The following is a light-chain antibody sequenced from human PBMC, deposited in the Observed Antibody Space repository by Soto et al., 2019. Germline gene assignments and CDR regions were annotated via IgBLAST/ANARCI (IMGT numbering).Light chain of an antibody. CDR1: SSNIGSNT. CDR2: SNN. V-gene: IGLV1-44*01. CDR3: AAWDDSLNVHV. J-gene: IGLJ1*01. Sequence: QSVLTQPPSVSAAPGQKVTISCSGSSSNIGSNTVNWYQQLPGTAPKLLIYSNNQRPSGVPDRFSGSKSGTSASLAISGLQSEDEADYYCAAWDDSLNVHVFGTGTKVTVL.